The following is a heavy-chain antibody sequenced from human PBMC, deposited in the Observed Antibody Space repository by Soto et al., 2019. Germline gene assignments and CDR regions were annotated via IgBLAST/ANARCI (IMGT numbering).Heavy chain of an antibody. J-gene: IGHJ4*02. V-gene: IGHV3-74*01. CDR2: INRDGSSI. D-gene: IGHD6-25*01. Sequence: EVQLVESGGGLVQPGGSLRLSCAASGFTLSSDWMHWVRQSPGKGLLWVSRINRDGSSISYADSVEGRFTVSRDNARGTLYLQMNSLRFEDTAVYYCATGAALRGQGILVTVSS. CDR1: GFTLSSDW. CDR3: ATGAAL.